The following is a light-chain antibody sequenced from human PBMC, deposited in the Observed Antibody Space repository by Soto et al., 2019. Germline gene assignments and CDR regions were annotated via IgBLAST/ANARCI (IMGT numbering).Light chain of an antibody. CDR2: DAS. Sequence: EIVLTQSPATLSLSPGERATLSRRASQSVSTYLAWYQQKPGQAPRLLIYDASNRATGIPTRFSGSGSGTDFTLTISNLEPEDFAVYYCQQRSNWPPLTFGGGTKVEIK. V-gene: IGKV3-11*01. CDR3: QQRSNWPPLT. J-gene: IGKJ4*01. CDR1: QSVSTY.